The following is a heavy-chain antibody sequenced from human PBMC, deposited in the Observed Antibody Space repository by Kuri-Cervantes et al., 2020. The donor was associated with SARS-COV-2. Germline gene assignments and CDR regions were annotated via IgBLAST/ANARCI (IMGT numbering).Heavy chain of an antibody. J-gene: IGHJ4*02. CDR1: GFTFSSYA. CDR3: ANIGITMVRGVISEGEEY. D-gene: IGHD3-10*01. V-gene: IGHV3-23*03. Sequence: GGSLRLSCAASGFTFSSYAMSWVRQAPGKGLEWVSVIYSGGSSTYYADSVKGRFTISRDNSKNTLYLQMNSLRAEDTAVYYCANIGITMVRGVISEGEEYWGQGTLVTVSS. CDR2: IYSGGSST.